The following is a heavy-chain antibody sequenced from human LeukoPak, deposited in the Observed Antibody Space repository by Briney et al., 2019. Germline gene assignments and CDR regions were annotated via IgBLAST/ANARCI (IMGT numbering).Heavy chain of an antibody. CDR1: GTSISSYY. CDR3: ARDTSGWLSAFDI. Sequence: PSETLSLTCTVSGTSISSYYWSWIRQPPGKGLEWIGFIYYSGSPNYNPSLKSRVTISVDTSKNQFSLKLSSVTAADTAVFYCARDTSGWLSAFDIWGQGTMVTVSS. D-gene: IGHD6-19*01. V-gene: IGHV4-59*01. CDR2: IYYSGSP. J-gene: IGHJ3*02.